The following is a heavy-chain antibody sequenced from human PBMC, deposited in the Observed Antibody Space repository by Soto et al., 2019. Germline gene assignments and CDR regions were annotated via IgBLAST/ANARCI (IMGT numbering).Heavy chain of an antibody. CDR1: GFTFSSYA. J-gene: IGHJ6*02. Sequence: QVQLVESGGGVVQPGRSLRLSCAASGFTFSSYAMHWVRQAPGKGLEWVAVISYDGSNKYYADSVKGRFTISRDNSKNTLYLQMNSLRAEDTAVYYCARGLHGGMDVWGQGTTVTVSS. CDR2: ISYDGSNK. CDR3: ARGLHGGMDV. V-gene: IGHV3-30-3*01.